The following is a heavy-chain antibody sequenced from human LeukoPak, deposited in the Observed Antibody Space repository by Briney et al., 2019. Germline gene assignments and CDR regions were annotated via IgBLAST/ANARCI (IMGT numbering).Heavy chain of an antibody. CDR1: GGSISNYY. J-gene: IGHJ5*02. D-gene: IGHD3-10*01. V-gene: IGHV4-59*01. Sequence: SETLSLTCTVSGGSISNYYWSWIRKPPGKGLEWIGYIFYTGTTNYNFSLKSRLTISVDTSKNQFSLRLTSVTAADTAVYYCARSGYVSGSYFAPNPRQFDPWGQGTLVTVSS. CDR2: IFYTGTT. CDR3: ARSGYVSGSYFAPNPRQFDP.